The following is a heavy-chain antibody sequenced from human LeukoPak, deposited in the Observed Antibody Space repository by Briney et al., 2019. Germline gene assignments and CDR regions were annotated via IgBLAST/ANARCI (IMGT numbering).Heavy chain of an antibody. CDR2: IYHSGST. CDR3: ARDYYDSSGYQRYFDC. CDR1: GGSISSSSYY. V-gene: IGHV4-39*07. D-gene: IGHD3-22*01. Sequence: PSETLSLTCTVSGGSISSSSYYWGWIRQPPGKGLEWIGSIYHSGSTYYNPSLKSRVTISVDTSKNQFSLKLSSVTAADTAVYYCARDYYDSSGYQRYFDCWGQGTLVTVSS. J-gene: IGHJ4*02.